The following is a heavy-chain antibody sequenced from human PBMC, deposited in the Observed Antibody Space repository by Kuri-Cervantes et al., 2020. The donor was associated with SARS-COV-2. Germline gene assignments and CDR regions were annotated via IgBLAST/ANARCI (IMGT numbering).Heavy chain of an antibody. J-gene: IGHJ4*02. D-gene: IGHD6-19*01. CDR1: GGSISSYY. V-gene: IGHV4-59*01. Sequence: SETLSLTCTVSGGSISSYYWSWIRHPPGKGLEWIGYIYYSGSTNYNPSLKSRVTISVDTSKNQFSLKLSSVTTADTAVYYCARGGWSLDCWGQGTLVTVSS. CDR2: IYYSGST. CDR3: ARGGWSLDC.